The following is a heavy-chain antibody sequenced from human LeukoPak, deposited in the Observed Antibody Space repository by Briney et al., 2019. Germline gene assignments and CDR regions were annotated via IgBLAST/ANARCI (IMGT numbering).Heavy chain of an antibody. CDR1: GGSISSYY. V-gene: IGHV4-59*01. CDR3: ARDFSALWFGELSGWFDP. D-gene: IGHD3-10*01. Sequence: SETLSLTCTVSGGSISSYYWSWIRQPPGKGLEWIGYIYYSGSTNYNPSLKSRVTISVDTSKNQFSLKLSSVTAADMAVYYCARDFSALWFGELSGWFDPWGQGTLVTVSS. CDR2: IYYSGST. J-gene: IGHJ5*02.